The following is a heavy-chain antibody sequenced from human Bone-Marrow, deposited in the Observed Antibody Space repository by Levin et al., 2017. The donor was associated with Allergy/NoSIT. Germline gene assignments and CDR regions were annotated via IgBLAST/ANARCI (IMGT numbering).Heavy chain of an antibody. CDR1: GGSLSSSFYY. D-gene: IGHD1-14*01. J-gene: IGHJ4*02. CDR2: VYYSGST. CDR3: ARNRTGVAFDH. V-gene: IGHV4-39*01. Sequence: SQTLSLTCSVSGGSLSSSFYYWGWVRQPPGQRLEWIGSVYYSGSTSYNPSLRSRVTISVDTSKNQFSLEVRSVTAADTAVYFCARNRTGVAFDHWGQGTLVTVSS.